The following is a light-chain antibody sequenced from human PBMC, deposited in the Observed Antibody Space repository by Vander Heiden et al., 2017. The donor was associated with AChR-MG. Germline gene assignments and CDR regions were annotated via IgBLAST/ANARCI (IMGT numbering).Light chain of an antibody. CDR1: KLGQKF. V-gene: IGLV3-1*01. J-gene: IGLJ2*01. Sequence: SYELTQPPSVSVSPGQTTNIPCTGDKLGQKFSSWYQQRPGQPPILVIYQNDKRPSGIPERFSASRSGDTATLTISGTQTLDEGDYYCQAWDSGSLVVFGGGTKLTVL. CDR2: QND. CDR3: QAWDSGSLVV.